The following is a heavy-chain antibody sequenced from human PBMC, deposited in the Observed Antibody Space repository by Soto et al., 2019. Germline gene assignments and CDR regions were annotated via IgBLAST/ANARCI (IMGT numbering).Heavy chain of an antibody. Sequence: QLQLQESGSGLVKPSQTLSLTCAVSGGSISSGGYSWSWIRRPPGKGLEWVGYIYHSGSTYYNPSLKSRVTISIDRSKNQFSLKLSSVTAADTAVYYCTRSSSTVTTLDYWGQGTLVTVSS. CDR1: GGSISSGGYS. CDR2: IYHSGST. V-gene: IGHV4-30-2*01. D-gene: IGHD2-2*01. CDR3: TRSSSTVTTLDY. J-gene: IGHJ4*02.